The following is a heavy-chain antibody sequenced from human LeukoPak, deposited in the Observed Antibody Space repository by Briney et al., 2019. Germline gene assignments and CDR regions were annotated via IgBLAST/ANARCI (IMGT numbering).Heavy chain of an antibody. J-gene: IGHJ4*02. CDR1: GGSISSYY. Sequence: PSETLSLTXTVSGGSISSYYWSWIRQPPGKGLEWIGYIYYSGSTNYNPSHKSRVTISVDTSKNQFSLKLSSVTAADTAVYYSARHGAAAGTDYWGQGALVTVSS. D-gene: IGHD6-13*01. CDR2: IYYSGST. CDR3: ARHGAAAGTDY. V-gene: IGHV4-59*01.